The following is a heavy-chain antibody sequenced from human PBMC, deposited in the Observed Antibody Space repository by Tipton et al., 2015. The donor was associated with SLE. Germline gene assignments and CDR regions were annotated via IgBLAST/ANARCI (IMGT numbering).Heavy chain of an antibody. Sequence: TLSLTCAVSGDSISSGDHFWGWIRQSPGRGLEWIGYIYYTGSTNYNPSLKSRVTISVDTPKNQFSLNLSSVTAADTAVYYCARKSWSYGMAVWGQGTTVTVSS. V-gene: IGHV4-30-4*08. J-gene: IGHJ6*02. CDR1: GDSISSGDHF. D-gene: IGHD6-13*01. CDR3: ARKSWSYGMAV. CDR2: IYYTGST.